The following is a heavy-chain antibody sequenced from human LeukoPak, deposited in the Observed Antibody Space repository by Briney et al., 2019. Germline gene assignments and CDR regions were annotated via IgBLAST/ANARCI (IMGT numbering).Heavy chain of an antibody. CDR2: INAGNGNT. V-gene: IGHV1-3*01. CDR3: ARNWGFGWFDP. CDR1: GYTFTSYA. D-gene: IGHD7-27*01. Sequence: ASVKVSFKASGYTFTSYAMHWVGQAPGQRLEWMGWINAGNGNTKYSPKLPGTVTLTRDPSASTAYMEPSSVRSEDTAVSYCARNWGFGWFDPWGQGTLVTVSS. J-gene: IGHJ5*02.